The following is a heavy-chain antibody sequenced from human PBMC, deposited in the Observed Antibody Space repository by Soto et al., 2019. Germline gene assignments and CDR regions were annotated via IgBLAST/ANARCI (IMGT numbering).Heavy chain of an antibody. Sequence: QVQLVQSGAEVQKPGSSVKVSCKASGGTFSSYAISWVRQAPGQGLEWMGGIIPIFGTANYAQKFQGRVTITADESTSTAYMELSSLRSEDTAVYYCALYDSSGYYDSIFDYWGQGTLVTVSS. V-gene: IGHV1-69*01. CDR1: GGTFSSYA. CDR2: IIPIFGTA. D-gene: IGHD3-22*01. CDR3: ALYDSSGYYDSIFDY. J-gene: IGHJ4*02.